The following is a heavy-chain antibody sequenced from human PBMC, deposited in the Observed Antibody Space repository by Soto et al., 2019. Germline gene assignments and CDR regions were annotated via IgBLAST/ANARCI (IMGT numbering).Heavy chain of an antibody. V-gene: IGHV3-30-3*01. D-gene: IGHD5-12*01. J-gene: IGHJ4*02. Sequence: PGGSLRLSCAASGFTFSSYAMHWVRQAPGKGLEWVAVISYDGSNKYYADSVKGRFTISRDNSKNTLYLQMNSLRAEDTAVYYCARGDRRDGYNLNDYWGQGTLVTVSS. CDR3: ARGDRRDGYNLNDY. CDR1: GFTFSSYA. CDR2: ISYDGSNK.